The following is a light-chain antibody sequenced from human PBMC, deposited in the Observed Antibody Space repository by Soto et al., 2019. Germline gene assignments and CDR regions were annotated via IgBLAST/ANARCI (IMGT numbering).Light chain of an antibody. CDR3: SSFASTHTYV. V-gene: IGLV2-14*01. Sequence: QRDLTKASSGSGAPGQAITISLTGTSSDVAFYNHVSWYQQHPGKAPKLLIYEVNNRPSGVSHRFSGSNSGNTASLTISGLQAEDEADYYCSSFASTHTYVFGTGTNVTVL. CDR1: SSDVAFYNH. CDR2: EVN. J-gene: IGLJ1*01.